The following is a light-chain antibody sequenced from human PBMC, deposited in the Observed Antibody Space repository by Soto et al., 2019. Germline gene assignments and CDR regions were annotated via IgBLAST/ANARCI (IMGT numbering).Light chain of an antibody. CDR2: EVS. Sequence: SALTQPASVSGSPGQSITISCTGTTTDIGGYKFVSWYQQYPGKAPKLIIYEVSNRPSGVPNRFSGSKSGNTASLTISGLQSEDEADYYCSSYTSGNTLVLFGGGTQLTVL. V-gene: IGLV2-14*01. CDR3: SSYTSGNTLVL. CDR1: TTDIGGYKF. J-gene: IGLJ2*01.